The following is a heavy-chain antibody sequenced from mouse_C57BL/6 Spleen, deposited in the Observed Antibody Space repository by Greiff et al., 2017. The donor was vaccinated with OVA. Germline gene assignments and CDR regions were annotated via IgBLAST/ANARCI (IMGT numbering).Heavy chain of an antibody. Sequence: QVQLQQPGAELVRPGSSVKLSCKASGYTFTSYWMDWVKQRPGQGLEWIGNIYPSDSETHYNQKFKDKATLTVDKSSSTAYMQLSSLTSEDSAVYYCAKRDDYDGYYWDYWGQGTTLTVSS. V-gene: IGHV1-61*01. D-gene: IGHD2-4*01. CDR1: GYTFTSYW. CDR2: IYPSDSET. CDR3: AKRDDYDGYYWDY. J-gene: IGHJ2*01.